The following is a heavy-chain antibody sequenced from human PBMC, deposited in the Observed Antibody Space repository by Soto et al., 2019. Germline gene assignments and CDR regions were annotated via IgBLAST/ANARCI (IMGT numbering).Heavy chain of an antibody. D-gene: IGHD2-15*01. V-gene: IGHV4-34*01. CDR2: IKDGGST. CDR1: GGSFTGYY. J-gene: IGHJ4*02. Sequence: QVQLQQWGAGLLKPSETLSLTCAVNGGSFTGYYWSWVRQPPGKGLEWIGEIKDGGSTNYSPSLVIRVTISADASKKPFSLKVTSVTAPCTCVCYWARGQEGVVATHWDQGTLVTVAS. CDR3: ARGQEGVVATH.